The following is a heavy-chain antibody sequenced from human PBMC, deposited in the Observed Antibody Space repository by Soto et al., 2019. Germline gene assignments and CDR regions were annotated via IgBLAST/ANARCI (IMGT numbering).Heavy chain of an antibody. D-gene: IGHD4-17*01. CDR1: GGSISSHY. Sequence: QVQLQESGPGLVKPSETLSLTCTVSGGSISSHYWSWIRQPPGKGLEWIGYIYYSGSTDYNPSLKSRVTISVDTSKNQISLRLSSVTAADTAVYYCARPRGTTPAVWYFDLWCRGTLVTVSS. CDR3: ARPRGTTPAVWYFDL. V-gene: IGHV4-59*08. CDR2: IYYSGST. J-gene: IGHJ2*01.